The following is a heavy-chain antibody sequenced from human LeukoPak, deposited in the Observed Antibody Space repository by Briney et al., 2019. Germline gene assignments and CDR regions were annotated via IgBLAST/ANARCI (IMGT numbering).Heavy chain of an antibody. Sequence: GESLKISCKGSAYSYITYWVGWARQMPGTGLEWMGIIYPGDSDTTYSPSFQGQVIISADKSISTAYLQWTSLKASDTAMYYCAQRVHRAGSYSSHSDYWGQGTLVTVSS. J-gene: IGHJ4*02. CDR2: IYPGDSDT. D-gene: IGHD1-26*01. CDR3: AQRVHRAGSYSSHSDY. CDR1: AYSYITYW. V-gene: IGHV5-51*01.